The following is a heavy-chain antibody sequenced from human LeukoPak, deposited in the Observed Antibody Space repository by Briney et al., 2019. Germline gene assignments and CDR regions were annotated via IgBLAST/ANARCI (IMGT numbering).Heavy chain of an antibody. Sequence: PGGSLRLSCAASGFTFSSYAMSWVRQAPGKGLEWVSSISRSSSYIYYADSVKGRFTISRDNAKNSLYLQMNSLRAEVTAVYYCARDLRTADYTNGDYWGQGTLVTVSS. V-gene: IGHV3-21*04. J-gene: IGHJ4*02. CDR1: GFTFSSYA. CDR3: ARDLRTADYTNGDY. D-gene: IGHD3-3*01. CDR2: ISRSSSYI.